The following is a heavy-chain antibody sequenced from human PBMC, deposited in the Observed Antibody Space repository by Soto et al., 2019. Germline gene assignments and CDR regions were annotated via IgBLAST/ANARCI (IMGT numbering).Heavy chain of an antibody. CDR1: GFTFSDYY. CDR3: ARMYGSSWYYFDH. J-gene: IGHJ4*02. D-gene: IGHD6-13*01. CDR2: ISSSGYTM. Sequence: QVQLVESGGDLVKPGGSLRLSCAASGFTFSDYYMSWIRQAPGKGLEWVSYISSSGYTMYYADSVKGRFTISRDNAKTSLYLLMNGLRADDTAVYYCARMYGSSWYYFDHWGQGALVTASS. V-gene: IGHV3-11*01.